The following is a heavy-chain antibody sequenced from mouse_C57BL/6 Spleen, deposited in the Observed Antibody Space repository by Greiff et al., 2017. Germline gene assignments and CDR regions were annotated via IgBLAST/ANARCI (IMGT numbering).Heavy chain of an antibody. CDR3: TTSGYSNSYFDY. CDR1: GFHIKDYY. J-gene: IGHJ2*01. Sequence: EVQLQQSGAELVRPGASVKLSCTASGFHIKDYYMHWVKQRPEQGLEWIGRIDPEDGDTEYAPKFQGKATMTAATSSNTAYLQLSSLTSEDTAVYYCTTSGYSNSYFDYWGQGTTLTVSS. V-gene: IGHV14-1*01. CDR2: IDPEDGDT. D-gene: IGHD2-5*01.